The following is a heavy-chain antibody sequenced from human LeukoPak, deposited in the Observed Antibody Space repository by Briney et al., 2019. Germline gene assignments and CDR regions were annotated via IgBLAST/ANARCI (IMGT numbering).Heavy chain of an antibody. CDR2: ISGSGGST. J-gene: IGHJ4*02. Sequence: GGSLRLSRAASGFTFSSYAMSWVRQAPGKGLEWVSAISGSGGSTYYADSVKGRFTISRDNSKNTLYLQMNSLRAEDTAVYYCAKGSSSWYYFDYWGQGTLVTVSS. CDR3: AKGSSSWYYFDY. D-gene: IGHD6-13*01. CDR1: GFTFSSYA. V-gene: IGHV3-23*01.